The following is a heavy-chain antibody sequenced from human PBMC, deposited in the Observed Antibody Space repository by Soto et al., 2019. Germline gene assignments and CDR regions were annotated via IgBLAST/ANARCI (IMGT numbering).Heavy chain of an antibody. J-gene: IGHJ6*02. V-gene: IGHV5-10-1*01. CDR3: ARLGRSFGYYYGMDV. CDR2: IDPSDSYT. Sequence: GEALKIACKGSGYSFTSYWISWVRQMPGKGREWRGRIDPSDSYTNYSPSLQGHVTISADKSISTAYLQWSSLKASDTAMYYCARLGRSFGYYYGMDVWGQGTTVTVSS. D-gene: IGHD3-3*01. CDR1: GYSFTSYW.